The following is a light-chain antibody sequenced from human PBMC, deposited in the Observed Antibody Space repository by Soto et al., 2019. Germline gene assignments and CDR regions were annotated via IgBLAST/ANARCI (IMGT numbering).Light chain of an antibody. CDR1: SSNIGAGYD. CDR2: GNS. J-gene: IGLJ1*01. CDR3: QSYDSSLSGSKV. Sequence: QSVLTQPPSVSGAPGQRVTISCTGSSSNIGAGYDVHWYQQVPGTAPKLLIYGNSNRPSGVPDRFSGSKSGTSASLAITGLQAEDEADCYCQSYDSSLSGSKVFGTGTKVTVL. V-gene: IGLV1-40*01.